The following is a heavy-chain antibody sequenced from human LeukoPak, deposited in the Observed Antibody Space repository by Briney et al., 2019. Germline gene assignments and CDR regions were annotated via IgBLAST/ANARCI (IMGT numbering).Heavy chain of an antibody. CDR2: ISYDGSNK. CDR3: AKDLGYDYVWGSYRYTIQYYFDY. V-gene: IGHV3-30-3*01. D-gene: IGHD3-16*02. Sequence: GGSLRLSCTASGFTFRNYAMHWVRQAPGKGLEWVAVISYDGSNKYYADSVKGRFTISRDNSKNTLYLQMNSLRAEDTAVYYRAKDLGYDYVWGSYRYTIQYYFDYWGQGTLVTVSS. J-gene: IGHJ4*02. CDR1: GFTFRNYA.